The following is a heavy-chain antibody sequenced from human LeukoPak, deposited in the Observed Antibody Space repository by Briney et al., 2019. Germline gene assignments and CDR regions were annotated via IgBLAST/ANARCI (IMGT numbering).Heavy chain of an antibody. CDR3: AKGPDWFDP. Sequence: PGRSLRLSCAASGFTFSSYAMSWVRQAPGKGLGWVSALSGSGGNTYYADSVKGRFTVSRDNSKNTLYLHMNSLRTDDTAVYYCAKGPDWFDPWGQGTLVTVSS. CDR1: GFTFSSYA. V-gene: IGHV3-23*01. J-gene: IGHJ5*02. CDR2: LSGSGGNT.